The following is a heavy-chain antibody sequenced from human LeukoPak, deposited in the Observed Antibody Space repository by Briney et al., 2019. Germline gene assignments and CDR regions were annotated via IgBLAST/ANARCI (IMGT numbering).Heavy chain of an antibody. D-gene: IGHD3-10*01. V-gene: IGHV1-24*01. CDR3: ATLSLIMVRGASRDY. CDR1: GYTLTELS. Sequence: GASVKVSCKVSGYTLTELSMHWVRQAPGKGLEWMGGFDPEDGETIYAQKFQGRVTMTEDTSTDTAYMELSSLRSEDTAVYYCATLSLIMVRGASRDYWGQGTLVTVSS. J-gene: IGHJ4*02. CDR2: FDPEDGET.